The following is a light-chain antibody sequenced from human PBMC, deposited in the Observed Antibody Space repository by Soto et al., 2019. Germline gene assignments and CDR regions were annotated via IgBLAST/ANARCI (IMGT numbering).Light chain of an antibody. CDR1: QGISSY. V-gene: IGKV1-9*01. J-gene: IGKJ4*01. Sequence: IQLTQSPSSLSASVGDRVTITCRASQGISSYLAWYQQKPGKAPMLLIYAASTLQSGVPSRFSGSGSGTDFTLTISSLQPEDFATYYCQQLNSYPSFGGGTKVEIK. CDR3: QQLNSYPS. CDR2: AAS.